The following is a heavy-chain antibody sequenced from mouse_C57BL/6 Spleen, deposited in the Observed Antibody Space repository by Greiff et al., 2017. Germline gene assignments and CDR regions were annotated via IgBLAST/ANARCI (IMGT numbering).Heavy chain of an antibody. Sequence: VQLQQPGAELVRPGTSVKLSCKASGYTFTSYWMHWVKQRPGQGLEWIGVIDPSDSYTNYNQKFKGKATLTVDKSSSTAYMQLSSLTSEDSAVYDCARWGGDVDCWGQSTTLTVST. D-gene: IGHD3-3*01. CDR1: GYTFTSYW. CDR2: IDPSDSYT. CDR3: ARWGGDVDC. V-gene: IGHV1-59*01. J-gene: IGHJ2*01.